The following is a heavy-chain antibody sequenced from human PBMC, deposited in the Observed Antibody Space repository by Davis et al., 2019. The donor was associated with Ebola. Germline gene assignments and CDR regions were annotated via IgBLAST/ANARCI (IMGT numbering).Heavy chain of an antibody. D-gene: IGHD2-2*01. CDR1: GGSFSGYY. CDR3: ARGYCSSTSCFDRGDYYYYYYMDV. V-gene: IGHV4-59*01. J-gene: IGHJ6*03. Sequence: PSETLSLTCAVYGGSFSGYYWSWIRQPPGKGLEWIGYIYYSGSTNYNPSLKSRVTISVDTSKNQFSLKLSSVTAADTAVYYCARGYCSSTSCFDRGDYYYYYYMDVWGKGTTVTVSS. CDR2: IYYSGST.